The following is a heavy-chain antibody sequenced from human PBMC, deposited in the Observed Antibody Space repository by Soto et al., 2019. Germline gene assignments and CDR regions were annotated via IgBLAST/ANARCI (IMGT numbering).Heavy chain of an antibody. D-gene: IGHD2-21*02. J-gene: IGHJ4*02. Sequence: GASVKVSCKASGGTFSSYAISWVRQAPGQGLEWMGGINPSGGYTTYAQRFLGRVTMTSVTSTSTVHMELGSLTSEDTAVYYCARGGGIVVVTAPYEHWGQGTLVPVSP. V-gene: IGHV1-8*02. CDR1: GGTFSSYA. CDR3: ARGGGIVVVTAPYEH. CDR2: INPSGGYT.